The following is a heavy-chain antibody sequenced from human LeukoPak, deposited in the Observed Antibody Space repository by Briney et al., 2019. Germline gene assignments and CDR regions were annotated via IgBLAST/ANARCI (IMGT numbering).Heavy chain of an antibody. D-gene: IGHD3-3*01. V-gene: IGHV3-11*04. CDR1: GFTFSDNF. Sequence: PGGSLRLSCAASGFTFSDNFMSRIRQTPGKGLEWISYISSSGYSTYYADPVKGRFTISRDNARNSLYLQMNSLRAEDTAVYYCARDSPSYTIFAHLDYWGQGTLVTVSS. CDR3: ARDSPSYTIFAHLDY. CDR2: ISSSGYST. J-gene: IGHJ4*02.